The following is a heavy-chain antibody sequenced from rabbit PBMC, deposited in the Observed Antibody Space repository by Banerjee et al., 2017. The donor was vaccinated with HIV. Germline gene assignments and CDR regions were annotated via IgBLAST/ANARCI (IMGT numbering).Heavy chain of an antibody. V-gene: IGHV1S45*01. CDR2: INTTSGTT. CDR1: GFSFSNKYV. D-gene: IGHD6-1*01. CDR3: ARRYGGDGYAADL. J-gene: IGHJ4*01. Sequence: QEQLVESGGGLVKPGASLTLSCKASGFSFSNKYVMCWVRQAPGKGLEWIACINTTSGTTYYASWAKGRFTISKTSSTTVTLQMTSLTAADTATYFCARRYGGDGYAADLWGPGTLVTVS.